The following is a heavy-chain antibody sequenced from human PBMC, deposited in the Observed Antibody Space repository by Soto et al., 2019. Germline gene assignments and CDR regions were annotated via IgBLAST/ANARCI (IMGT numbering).Heavy chain of an antibody. Sequence: SETLSLTCTVSRGSISSGTNYWAWIRQPPGKGLEWIANIYYSGSTNYNPSLKSRVTISVDTSKNQFSLKLSSVTAADTAVYYCARRRGGNSSSWYSGWFDPWGQGTLVTVSS. CDR3: ARRRGGNSSSWYSGWFDP. CDR1: RGSISSGTNY. J-gene: IGHJ5*02. CDR2: IYYSGST. D-gene: IGHD6-13*01. V-gene: IGHV4-39*07.